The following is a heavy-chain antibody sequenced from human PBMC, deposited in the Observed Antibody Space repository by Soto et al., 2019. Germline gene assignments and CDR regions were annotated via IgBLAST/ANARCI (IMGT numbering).Heavy chain of an antibody. Sequence: ASVKVSCKASGGTFSSDAVSWVRQPPGQGLEWMGGLIPILGTTHYAQKFQGRVTITADESTNTAYMDLSSLRSDDTAVYCCARASGYVSGWYHDYWGQGTRVTVSS. D-gene: IGHD6-19*01. CDR3: ARASGYVSGWYHDY. CDR1: GGTFSSDA. CDR2: LIPILGTT. V-gene: IGHV1-69*13. J-gene: IGHJ4*02.